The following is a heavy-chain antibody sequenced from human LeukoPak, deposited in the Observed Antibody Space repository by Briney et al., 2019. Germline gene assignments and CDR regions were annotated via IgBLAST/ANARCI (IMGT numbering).Heavy chain of an antibody. Sequence: SETLSLTCTVSGGSIRSGDNYWSWIRQPPGKGLEWIGYIYYSGSTYYSPSLKSRLTISVDTSKNQFSLKLTSVTAADTAVYFCARARRSSGYYHFDYWGQGTLVTVSS. CDR3: ARARRSSGYYHFDY. D-gene: IGHD3-22*01. CDR1: GGSIRSGDNY. CDR2: IYYSGST. J-gene: IGHJ4*02. V-gene: IGHV4-30-4*01.